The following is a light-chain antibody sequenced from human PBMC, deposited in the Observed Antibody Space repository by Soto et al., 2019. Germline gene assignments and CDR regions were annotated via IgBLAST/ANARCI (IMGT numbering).Light chain of an antibody. Sequence: DIQMTQSPSTLPASVGDRVTITCRASQSISTWLAWYQRKPGQAPKLLIYDASTLESGVPSRFTGSGSETDFTLTISSLQPDDFATYYCQQYESFSRTFGQGTKVE. CDR1: QSISTW. V-gene: IGKV1-5*01. CDR2: DAS. CDR3: QQYESFSRT. J-gene: IGKJ1*01.